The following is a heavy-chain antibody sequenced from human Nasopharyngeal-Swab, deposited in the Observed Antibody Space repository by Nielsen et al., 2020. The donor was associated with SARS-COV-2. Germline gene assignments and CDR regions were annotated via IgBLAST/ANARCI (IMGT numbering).Heavy chain of an antibody. CDR2: IWYDGSNK. CDR3: ARGVRYNWNPDAFDI. J-gene: IGHJ3*02. V-gene: IGHV3-33*01. Sequence: WIRQPPGKGLECLSVIWYDGSNKYYADSVRGRFTISRDNSKNTLYLQMNSLRAEDTAVYYCARGVRYNWNPDAFDIWGQGTMVTVSS. D-gene: IGHD1-1*01.